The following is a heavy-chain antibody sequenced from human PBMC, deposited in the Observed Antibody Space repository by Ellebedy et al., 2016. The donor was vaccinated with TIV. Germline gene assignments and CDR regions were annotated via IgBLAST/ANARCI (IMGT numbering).Heavy chain of an antibody. CDR2: ISVSGCTT. D-gene: IGHD4-17*01. J-gene: IGHJ4*02. CDR1: GFTFSSYA. Sequence: GESLKISCAASGFTFSSYAMSWVRQAPGTGLELVSAISVSGCTTYYADSVKGPFTISRDNSKNTLYLQMNSLRDEDTAVYYCARDENYGAEVIDYWGQGTLVTVSS. V-gene: IGHV3-23*01. CDR3: ARDENYGAEVIDY.